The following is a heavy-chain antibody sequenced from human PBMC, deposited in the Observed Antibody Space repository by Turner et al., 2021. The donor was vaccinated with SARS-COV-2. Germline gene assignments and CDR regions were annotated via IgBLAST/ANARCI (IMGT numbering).Heavy chain of an antibody. CDR1: SGSVSGYY. D-gene: IGHD2-21*02. J-gene: IGHJ6*02. CDR3: ARVNYGGVTVRDYYSYYGMDV. V-gene: IGHV4-34*01. CDR2: ISHSVSN. Sequence: QVQLQQWCAGTLKPWATLSLPCAACSGSVSGYYWRWIRQSPGKGLEWIGEISHSVSNTYTPSIKSRVTQSVDRSKIQFSLRLSSVTAADTAVYYCARVNYGGVTVRDYYSYYGMDVWGQGTTVTVS.